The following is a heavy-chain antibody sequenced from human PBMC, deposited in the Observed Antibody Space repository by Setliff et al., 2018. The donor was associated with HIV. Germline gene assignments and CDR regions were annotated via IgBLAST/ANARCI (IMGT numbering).Heavy chain of an antibody. CDR2: INPNSGGT. Sequence: ASVKVSCKASGYTFTGNYIHWVRQAPGQGLEWMGWINPNSGGTNYEQKFQGRVTMTRDTSISTAYMELSRLRSDDTALYYCARTLYSSFSSFDYLFGYWGQGTLVTVSS. CDR1: GYTFTGNY. J-gene: IGHJ4*02. D-gene: IGHD6-19*01. CDR3: ARTLYSSFSSFDYLFGY. V-gene: IGHV1-2*02.